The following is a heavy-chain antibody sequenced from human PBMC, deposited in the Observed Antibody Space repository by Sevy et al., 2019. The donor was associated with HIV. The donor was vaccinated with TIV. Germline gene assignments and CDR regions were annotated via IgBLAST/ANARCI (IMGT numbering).Heavy chain of an antibody. CDR1: GFTFSSYA. D-gene: IGHD2-15*01. J-gene: IGHJ6*02. CDR3: ARDNVAEGSPYYGMDV. CDR2: ISYDGSNK. Sequence: GGSLRLSCAASGFTFSSYAMHWVRQAPGKGLEWVAVISYDGSNKYYADSVKGRFTISRDNSKNTLYLQMNSLRAEDTAVYYCARDNVAEGSPYYGMDVWGQGTTVTVSS. V-gene: IGHV3-30*04.